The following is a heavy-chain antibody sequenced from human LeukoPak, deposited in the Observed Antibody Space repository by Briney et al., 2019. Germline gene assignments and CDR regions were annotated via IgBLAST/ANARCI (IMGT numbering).Heavy chain of an antibody. CDR3: ARAVVVAEFDY. Sequence: RGSLRLSCAASGFTFSSYSMNWVRQAPGKGLEWVSSISSSSSYIYYADSVKGRFTISRDNAKYSLYLQMNSLRAEDTAVYYCARAVVVAEFDYWGQGTLVTVSS. CDR2: ISSSSSYI. CDR1: GFTFSSYS. D-gene: IGHD2-15*01. V-gene: IGHV3-21*01. J-gene: IGHJ4*02.